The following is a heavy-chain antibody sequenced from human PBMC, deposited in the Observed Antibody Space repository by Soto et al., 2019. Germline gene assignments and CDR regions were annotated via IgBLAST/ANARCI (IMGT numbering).Heavy chain of an antibody. J-gene: IGHJ6*03. CDR2: IDWDDDK. Sequence: GSGPTLVNPTQTLTLTCTFSGFSLSTSGMCVSWIRQPPGKALEWLARIDWDDDKYYSTSLKTRLTISKDTSKNQVVLTMTNMDPVDTATYYCARTLRHSGGSCYMDVWGKGTTVTVSS. V-gene: IGHV2-70*11. CDR1: GFSLSTSGMC. CDR3: ARTLRHSGGSCYMDV. D-gene: IGHD2-15*01.